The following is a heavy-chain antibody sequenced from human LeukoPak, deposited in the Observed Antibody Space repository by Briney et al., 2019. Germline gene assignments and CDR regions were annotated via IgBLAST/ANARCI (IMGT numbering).Heavy chain of an antibody. CDR2: ISGSGGSSGGST. Sequence: PGASLRLSCVASGFTFSSYGMSWVRQAPGKGLEWVSGISGSGGSSGGSTYYADSVKARFTISRHNSKNTLYLQMNSLRAEDTAVYYCAKGRWNFDYWGQGTLVTVSS. D-gene: IGHD1-1*01. J-gene: IGHJ4*02. CDR3: AKGRWNFDY. V-gene: IGHV3-23*01. CDR1: GFTFSSYG.